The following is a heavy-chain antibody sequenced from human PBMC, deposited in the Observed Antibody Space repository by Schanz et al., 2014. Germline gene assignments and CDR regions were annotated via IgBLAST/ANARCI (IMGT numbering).Heavy chain of an antibody. D-gene: IGHD2-15*01. CDR1: GFTFNSYA. CDR2: ISHSGGSK. Sequence: DVQLLESGGGLVQPGGSLRLSCAASGFTFNSYAMTWVRQAPGKGLEWVSSISHSGGSKYYADSVKGRFTISRDNSENTQYLQMNSMSADDTAVLYCAKGMGYCSGGTCYDYYYYGLDVWGQGTTVTVSS. J-gene: IGHJ6*02. V-gene: IGHV3-23*01. CDR3: AKGMGYCSGGTCYDYYYYGLDV.